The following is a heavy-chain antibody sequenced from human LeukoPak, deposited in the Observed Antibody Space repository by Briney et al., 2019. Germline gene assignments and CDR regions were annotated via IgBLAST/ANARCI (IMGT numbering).Heavy chain of an antibody. CDR3: ARLALSYCSGGSCYSYGMDV. V-gene: IGHV3-21*01. J-gene: IGHJ6*02. D-gene: IGHD2-15*01. CDR2: ISSSSSYI. Sequence: GGSLRLPCAASGFTFSSYSMNWVRQAPGKGLEWVSSISSSSSYIYYADSVKGRFTISRDNAKNSLYLQMNSLRAEDTAVYYCARLALSYCSGGSCYSYGMDVWGQGTTVTVSS. CDR1: GFTFSSYS.